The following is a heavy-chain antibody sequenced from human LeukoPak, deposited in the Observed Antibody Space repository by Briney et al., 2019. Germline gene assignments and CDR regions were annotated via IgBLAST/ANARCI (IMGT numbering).Heavy chain of an antibody. J-gene: IGHJ4*02. CDR1: GFTFDDYA. Sequence: PGGSLGLSCAASGFTFDDYAMHWVRQAPGKGLEWVSCISWNSGSIGYADSVKGRFTISRDNAKNSLYLQMNSLRAEDTALYYCAKGVLWFGELLSPFDYWGQGTLVTVSS. D-gene: IGHD3-10*01. CDR2: ISWNSGSI. CDR3: AKGVLWFGELLSPFDY. V-gene: IGHV3-9*01.